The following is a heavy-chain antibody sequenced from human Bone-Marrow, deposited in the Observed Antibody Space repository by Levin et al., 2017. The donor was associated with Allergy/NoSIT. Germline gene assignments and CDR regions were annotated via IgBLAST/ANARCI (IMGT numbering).Heavy chain of an antibody. J-gene: IGHJ4*02. D-gene: IGHD6-6*01. CDR3: ASDRVQARRGAAFDS. CDR2: ITPNGDTV. Sequence: PGGSLRLSCEASGFRFISYEMNWVRRAPGKGLEWLSYITPNGDTVHYADSIKGRFTITRDNAKNSLYLQMNSLRVEDTALYFCASDRVQARRGAAFDSWGQGTLVTVSS. CDR1: GFRFISYE. V-gene: IGHV3-48*03.